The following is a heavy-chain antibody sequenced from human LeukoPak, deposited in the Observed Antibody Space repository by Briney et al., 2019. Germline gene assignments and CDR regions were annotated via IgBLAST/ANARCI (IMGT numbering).Heavy chain of an antibody. V-gene: IGHV3-7*01. CDR3: ARAFGYDILFVFDY. J-gene: IGHJ4*02. D-gene: IGHD3-9*01. CDR1: GFTFSSYW. CDR2: IKQDGSEK. Sequence: GGSLRLSCAASGFTFSSYWMSWVRQAPGKGLEWVANIKQDGSEKYYVDSVKGRFTISRDNAKNSLYLQMNSLRAEDTAVYYCARAFGYDILFVFDYWGQGTLVTVSS.